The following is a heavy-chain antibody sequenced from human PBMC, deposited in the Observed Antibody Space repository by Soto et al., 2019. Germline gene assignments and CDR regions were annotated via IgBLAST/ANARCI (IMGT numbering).Heavy chain of an antibody. Sequence: QVQLQQWGAGLLKPSETLSLTCAVSGGAFSGYYWTWIRQPPGKGLEWIGEINHSGSTNDNPSLKSRVTMSVDTSKNQFSLKLSSVTAADTAVYYCARDNIGQMLYARRDYYAMDVWGQGTTVTVSS. CDR1: GGAFSGYY. CDR2: INHSGST. CDR3: ARDNIGQMLYARRDYYAMDV. D-gene: IGHD2-8*01. V-gene: IGHV4-34*01. J-gene: IGHJ6*02.